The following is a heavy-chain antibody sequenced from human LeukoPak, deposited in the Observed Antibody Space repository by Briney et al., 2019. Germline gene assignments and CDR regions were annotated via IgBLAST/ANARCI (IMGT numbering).Heavy chain of an antibody. D-gene: IGHD3-9*01. CDR1: GGSISSSSYY. Sequence: SETLSLTCTVSGGSISSSSYYWGWIRQPPGKGLEWIGSIYYSGSTYYNPSLKSRVTISVDTSKNQFSLKLSSVTAADTAVYYCARDRKDDILTGYVDYWGQGTLVTVSS. CDR2: IYYSGST. J-gene: IGHJ4*02. CDR3: ARDRKDDILTGYVDY. V-gene: IGHV4-39*07.